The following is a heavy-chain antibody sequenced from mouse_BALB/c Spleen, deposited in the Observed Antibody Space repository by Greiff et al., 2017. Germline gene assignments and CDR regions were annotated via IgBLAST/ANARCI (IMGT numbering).Heavy chain of an antibody. Sequence: VQLQQSGPELVRPGVSVKISCKGSSYTFTDYAMHWVKQSHAKSLEWIGVISTYYGNTNYNQKFKGKATMTVDKSSSTAYMELARLTSEDSAVYSCASSPDRSHGGFAYWGQGTLVTVSA. J-gene: IGHJ3*01. CDR1: SYTFTDYA. CDR3: ASSPDRSHGGFAY. V-gene: IGHV1-67*01. CDR2: ISTYYGNT.